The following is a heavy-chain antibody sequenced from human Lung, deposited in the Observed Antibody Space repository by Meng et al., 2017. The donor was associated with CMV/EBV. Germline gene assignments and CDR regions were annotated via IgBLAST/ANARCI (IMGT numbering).Heavy chain of an antibody. J-gene: IGHJ5*02. Sequence: ASVKVSXKASGYPFTDYFVHWVRQAPGQGLEWMAYIIPNSGGTSYAQKFQGRVTVTRDTSVSTAYMELRNLKSDDTAVYYCARTRKTNSGAGPENSWGQGTLVIVSS. CDR2: IIPNSGGT. D-gene: IGHD7-27*01. CDR3: ARTRKTNSGAGPENS. V-gene: IGHV1-2*02. CDR1: GYPFTDYF.